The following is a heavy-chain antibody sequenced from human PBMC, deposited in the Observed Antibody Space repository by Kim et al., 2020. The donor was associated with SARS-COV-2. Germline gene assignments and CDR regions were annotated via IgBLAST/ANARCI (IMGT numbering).Heavy chain of an antibody. Sequence: GESLKISCQASGYSFSNIWIAWVRQLPGKGLEWMGSIFPGDSDTRYSPSFQCQVTISADKSINTAYLQWSGLTASDTGTYYCARLAGPTHYVATWGQGTLISVSS. CDR1: GYSFSNIW. J-gene: IGHJ4*02. CDR3: ARLAGPTHYVAT. CDR2: IFPGDSDT. V-gene: IGHV5-51*01. D-gene: IGHD3-10*02.